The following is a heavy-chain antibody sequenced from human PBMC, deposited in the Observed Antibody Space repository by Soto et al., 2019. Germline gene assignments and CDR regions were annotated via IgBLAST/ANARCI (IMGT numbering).Heavy chain of an antibody. D-gene: IGHD3-22*01. Sequence: QLVQSGAEVKKPGSSVKLSCKASGGTFSSYAISWVRQAPGQGLEWMGGIIPLFGTANYAQTFKGRVTITADESTSTAYMELSSLRADDTAVYYCARRIVVRGMDVWGQGTTVTVSS. CDR3: ARRIVVRGMDV. V-gene: IGHV1-69*01. CDR2: IIPLFGTA. J-gene: IGHJ6*02. CDR1: GGTFSSYA.